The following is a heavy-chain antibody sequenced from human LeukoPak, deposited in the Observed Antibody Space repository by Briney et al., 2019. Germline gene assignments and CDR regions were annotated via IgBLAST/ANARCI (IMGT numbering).Heavy chain of an antibody. J-gene: IGHJ4*02. D-gene: IGHD3-9*01. V-gene: IGHV3-72*01. CDR2: IRNKVNSYST. CDR1: GFTFSDHY. Sequence: GGSLRLSCAASGFTFSDHYMDGVRQAPGKGLEWVGRIRNKVNSYSTEYAASVKGRFTISRDDSKNSLYLQMNSLKAEDTAVYYCARVRYYLDYWGQGPLVTVSS. CDR3: ARVRYYLDY.